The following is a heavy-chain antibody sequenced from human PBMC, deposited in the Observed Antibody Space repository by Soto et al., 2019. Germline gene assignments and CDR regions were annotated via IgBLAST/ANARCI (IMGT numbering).Heavy chain of an antibody. CDR2: IYYSGST. CDR1: GGSIRSGGYY. D-gene: IGHD4-17*01. Sequence: QVQLQESGPGLVKPSQTLSLTCTVSGGSIRSGGYYWSWIRQHPGKSLEWIGYIYYSGSTYYNPSLKSRVTISVDTSKNQFSLKLNSVTVADTAVYYCATQTVTVPPYFDYWGQGTLVTVSS. CDR3: ATQTVTVPPYFDY. J-gene: IGHJ4*02. V-gene: IGHV4-31*03.